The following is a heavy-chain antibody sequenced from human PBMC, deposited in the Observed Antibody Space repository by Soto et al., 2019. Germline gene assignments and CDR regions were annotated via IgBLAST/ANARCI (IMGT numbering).Heavy chain of an antibody. CDR1: GGSISSYY. J-gene: IGHJ6*02. CDR3: ARCGLDYGMDV. Sequence: LSLTCTVSGGSISSYYWCWTRQPAGKGLEWIGRFYPTGKTNYNPSLQSRLTMSADTSRNQFSLNLTSVTAADTAVYYCARCGLDYGMDVWGQGTTVTVSS. D-gene: IGHD3-16*01. V-gene: IGHV4-4*07. CDR2: FYPTGKT.